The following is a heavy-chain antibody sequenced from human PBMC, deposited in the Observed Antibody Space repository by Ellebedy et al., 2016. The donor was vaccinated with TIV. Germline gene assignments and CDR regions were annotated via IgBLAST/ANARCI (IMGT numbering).Heavy chain of an antibody. J-gene: IGHJ4*02. CDR2: IKQDGSEK. Sequence: PGGSLRLSCAASGFTFSSNWMSWVRQTPGKGLEWVAYIKQDGSEKYYVDSVKGRFTISRDNAKNSLYLQMNSLRAEDTAVDYCARGRSFNWGQGTLVTVSS. CDR3: ARGRSFN. D-gene: IGHD3-10*01. CDR1: GFTFSSNW. V-gene: IGHV3-7*03.